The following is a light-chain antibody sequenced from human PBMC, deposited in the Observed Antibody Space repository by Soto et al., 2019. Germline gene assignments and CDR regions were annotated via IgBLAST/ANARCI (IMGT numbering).Light chain of an antibody. CDR3: SSYAGSNTMV. V-gene: IGLV2-8*01. Sequence: QSALTQPPSASGSPGQSVTISCTGTSSDIGSFDYVSWFQQHPGKAPKLMIYEVNKRPSGVPDRFSGSKSGNMASLTVSGLQIGDEADYYCSSYAGSNTMVFGGGTKLTVL. J-gene: IGLJ2*01. CDR2: EVN. CDR1: SSDIGSFDY.